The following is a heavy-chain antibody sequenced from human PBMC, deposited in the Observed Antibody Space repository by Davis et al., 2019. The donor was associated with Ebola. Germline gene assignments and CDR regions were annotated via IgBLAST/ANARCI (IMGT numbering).Heavy chain of an antibody. CDR3: ARQMTEADGVFDAFDV. V-gene: IGHV5-51*01. Sequence: GESLKISCKGSGYTFTNYWVGWVRQSAGKGLEWVGLIYPDDSDTRYSPSFQGQVTISADKSISTAYLQWSSLKASDTAMYSCARQMTEADGVFDAFDVWGQGTMVTVSS. D-gene: IGHD3-3*01. CDR1: GYTFTNYW. CDR2: IYPDDSDT. J-gene: IGHJ3*01.